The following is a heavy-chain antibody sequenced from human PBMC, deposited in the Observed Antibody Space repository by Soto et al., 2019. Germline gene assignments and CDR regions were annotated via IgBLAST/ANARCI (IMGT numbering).Heavy chain of an antibody. J-gene: IGHJ6*02. V-gene: IGHV1-58*01. CDR2: IVVGSGNT. CDR1: GFTFTSSA. CDR3: ATERMYHYHSRAYYSPHYYYCMDF. Sequence: GASVKVSCKASGFTFTSSAVQWVRQALGQRLEWIGWIVVGSGNTNYAQKFQERVTITRDMSTSTAYMELSSLRSEDTAVYYCATERMYHYHSRAYYSPHYYYCMDFWGQGITVT. D-gene: IGHD3-22*01.